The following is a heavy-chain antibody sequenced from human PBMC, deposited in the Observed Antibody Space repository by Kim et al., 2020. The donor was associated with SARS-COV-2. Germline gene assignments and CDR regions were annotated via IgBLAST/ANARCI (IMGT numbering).Heavy chain of an antibody. CDR3: SKGRGVYGDYSSAD. CDR2: IKSGGST. Sequence: GGSLRLSCAASGFTFSSYGMTWVRQAPGKGLEWVSVIKSGGSTYYADSAMGRFTISRDNPKNTLYLQMNSLRVDDTAVYYCSKGRGVYGDYSSADWGEGT. D-gene: IGHD4-17*01. V-gene: IGHV3-23*01. J-gene: IGHJ4*02. CDR1: GFTFSSYG.